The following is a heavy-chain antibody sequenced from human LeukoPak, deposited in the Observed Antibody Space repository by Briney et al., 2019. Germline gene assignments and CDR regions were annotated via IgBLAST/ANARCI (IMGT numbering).Heavy chain of an antibody. CDR3: AKEDDYGGPDDAFDI. CDR2: ISYDGSNK. CDR1: GFTFSSYA. J-gene: IGHJ3*02. V-gene: IGHV3-30-3*01. Sequence: PGGSLRLSCAASGFTFSSYAMHWVRQAPGKGLEWVAVISYDGSNKYYADSVKGRFTISRDNSKNTLYLQMNSLRAEDTAVYYCAKEDDYGGPDDAFDIWGQGTMVTVSS. D-gene: IGHD4-23*01.